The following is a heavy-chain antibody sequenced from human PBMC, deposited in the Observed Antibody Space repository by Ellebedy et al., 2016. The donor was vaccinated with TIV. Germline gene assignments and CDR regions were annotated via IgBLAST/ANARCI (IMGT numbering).Heavy chain of an antibody. CDR3: ARGALAILGVVTGYYGLDV. CDR1: GGSFSGNY. CDR2: INDRGST. J-gene: IGHJ6*02. D-gene: IGHD3-3*01. Sequence: MPSETLSLTCAVYGGSFSGNYWSWIRQPQGKGLEWIGEINDRGSTNYNPSLKSRVTISVDTSKNQFSLKLTSVSAADTAVYYCARGALAILGVVTGYYGLDVWGQGTTVTVSS. V-gene: IGHV4-34*01.